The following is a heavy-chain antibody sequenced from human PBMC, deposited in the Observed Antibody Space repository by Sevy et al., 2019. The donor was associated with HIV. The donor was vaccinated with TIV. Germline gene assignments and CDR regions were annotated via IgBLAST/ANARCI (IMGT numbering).Heavy chain of an antibody. Sequence: GGSLRLSCAASGFTFSSYGMHWVRQAPGKGLEWVAVIWYDGSNKYCADSVKGRFTISRDNSKNTLYLQMNSLRAEDTAVYYCAKDRAYISYYYIDVWGKGTTVTVSS. CDR2: IWYDGSNK. J-gene: IGHJ6*03. CDR3: AKDRAYISYYYIDV. D-gene: IGHD4-4*01. V-gene: IGHV3-33*06. CDR1: GFTFSSYG.